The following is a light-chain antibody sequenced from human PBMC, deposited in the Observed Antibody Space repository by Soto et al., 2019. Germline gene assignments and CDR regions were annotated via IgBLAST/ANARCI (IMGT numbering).Light chain of an antibody. V-gene: IGKV1-12*01. CDR3: QQANCFPPT. J-gene: IGKJ1*01. CDR2: AAS. CDR1: QGISSW. Sequence: DIQMTQSPSSVSASVGDRVTITCRASQGISSWLDWYQQKPGKAPKLLIYAASSLQSGVPSRFSGSGSRTDFALSVSSLQPEDFAAYYCQQANCFPPTFGQGTKVEIK.